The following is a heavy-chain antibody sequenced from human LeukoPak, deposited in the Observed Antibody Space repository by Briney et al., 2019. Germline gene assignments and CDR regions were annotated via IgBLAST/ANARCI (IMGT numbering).Heavy chain of an antibody. V-gene: IGHV3-23*01. J-gene: IGHJ4*02. CDR2: ISGSGGST. CDR3: AKVGYGDYENLYYFDY. Sequence: GGSLRLSCAASGFTFSSYAMSWVRQAPGKGLEWVSAISGSGGSTYYADSVKGRFTISRDNSKNTLYLQMNSLRAEDTAVYYCAKVGYGDYENLYYFDYWGQGTLVTVSS. D-gene: IGHD4-17*01. CDR1: GFTFSSYA.